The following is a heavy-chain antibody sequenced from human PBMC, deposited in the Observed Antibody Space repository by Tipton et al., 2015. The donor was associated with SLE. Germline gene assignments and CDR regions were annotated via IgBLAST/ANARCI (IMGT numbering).Heavy chain of an antibody. CDR2: INHVGRT. CDR3: ASRRHYYDSSGYYWGAFDI. J-gene: IGHJ3*02. CDR1: GGSLSGYY. V-gene: IGHV4-34*01. D-gene: IGHD3-22*01. Sequence: TLSLTCAVYGGSLSGYYWSWIRQSPGKGLEWIDDINHVGRTNYNPSLRGRATISIDTSKNQFSLKLTSVTAADTAVYYCASRRHYYDSSGYYWGAFDIWGQGTMVTVSS.